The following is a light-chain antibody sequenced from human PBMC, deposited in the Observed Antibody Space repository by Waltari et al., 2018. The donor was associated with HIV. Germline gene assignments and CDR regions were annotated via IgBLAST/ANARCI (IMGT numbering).Light chain of an antibody. CDR3: SSYGGTDTYV. J-gene: IGLJ1*01. Sequence: SALTQPPSASGSVGQSVSISCTGTRSDVGASDYVSWYQQHPGKAPKVIIYEVNKRPSGVPHRFSGSKSGNTASLTVAGLQADDEADYFCSSYGGTDTYVFGSGTKVSVL. V-gene: IGLV2-8*01. CDR2: EVN. CDR1: RSDVGASDY.